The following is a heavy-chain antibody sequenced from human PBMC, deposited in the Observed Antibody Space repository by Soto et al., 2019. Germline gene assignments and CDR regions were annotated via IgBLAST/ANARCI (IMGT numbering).Heavy chain of an antibody. Sequence: SLTMSVTCTVAGGNIISSSGYWGWKKKPPGKGLEWIGSIFYSGTTYYNPSLKSRVTISVDTSKNQFSLKLSSVTAADTAVYYCACIFSGGCSYGFYYYGMDVWGPGTTVTVSS. CDR1: GGNIISSSGY. CDR3: ACIFSGGCSYGFYYYGMDV. CDR2: IFYSGTT. J-gene: IGHJ6*02. D-gene: IGHD5-18*01. V-gene: IGHV4-39*01.